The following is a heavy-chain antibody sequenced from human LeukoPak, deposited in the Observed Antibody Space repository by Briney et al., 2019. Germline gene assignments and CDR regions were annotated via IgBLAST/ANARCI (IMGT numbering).Heavy chain of an antibody. CDR1: GGSISSYY. V-gene: IGHV4-59*01. Sequence: PSETLSLTCTVSGGSISSYYWNWIRQPPGKGLEWIGYIYYSVSTNYNPSLKSRVTISVDTSKNQFSLKLSSVTAAGTAVYYCARMEQQLVVSAPYYYYYMDVWGKGTTVTVSS. J-gene: IGHJ6*03. CDR3: ARMEQQLVVSAPYYYYYMDV. CDR2: IYYSVST. D-gene: IGHD6-13*01.